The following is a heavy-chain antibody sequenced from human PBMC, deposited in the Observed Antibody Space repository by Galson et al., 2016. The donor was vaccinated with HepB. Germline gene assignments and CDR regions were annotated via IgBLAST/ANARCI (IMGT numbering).Heavy chain of an antibody. CDR2: ISAGGGST. Sequence: SLRLSCAASGFTFSNYAMSWVRQAPGKGLEWVSAISAGGGSTYYADSVKGRFSISRVNSKNTLYLQVNSLRVEDTAIYYCARGRTTSCNSAFDIWGQGTMVTVSS. CDR1: GFTFSNYA. CDR3: ARGRTTSCNSAFDI. D-gene: IGHD2-2*02. J-gene: IGHJ3*02. V-gene: IGHV3-23*01.